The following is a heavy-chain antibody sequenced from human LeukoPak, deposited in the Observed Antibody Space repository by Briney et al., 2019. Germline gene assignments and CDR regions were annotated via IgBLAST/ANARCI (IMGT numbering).Heavy chain of an antibody. CDR1: GFTVSSNY. J-gene: IGHJ6*02. Sequence: GGSLRLSCAASGFTVSSNYMSWVRQAPGKGLEWVANIKQDGSEKYYVDSVKGRFTISRDNAKNSLYLQMNSLRAEDTAVYYCGRVFWGGDCYPTYGMDVGGQGTTVTVP. D-gene: IGHD2-21*02. CDR2: IKQDGSEK. V-gene: IGHV3-7*01. CDR3: GRVFWGGDCYPTYGMDV.